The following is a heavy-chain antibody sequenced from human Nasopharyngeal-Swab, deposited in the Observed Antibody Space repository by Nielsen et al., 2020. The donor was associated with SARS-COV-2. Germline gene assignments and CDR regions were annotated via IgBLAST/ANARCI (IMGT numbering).Heavy chain of an antibody. CDR3: AREGTGVAGIWVHYYYYGMDV. CDR2: IKQDGSEK. V-gene: IGHV3-7*01. D-gene: IGHD6-19*01. CDR1: GFTFSSYW. J-gene: IGHJ6*02. Sequence: GESLKISCAASGFTFSSYWMSGGRQAPGKGLERRDNIKQDGSEKYYVDSVKGRFTISRDNAKNSLYLQMNSLRAEDTAVYYCAREGTGVAGIWVHYYYYGMDVWGQGTTVTVSS.